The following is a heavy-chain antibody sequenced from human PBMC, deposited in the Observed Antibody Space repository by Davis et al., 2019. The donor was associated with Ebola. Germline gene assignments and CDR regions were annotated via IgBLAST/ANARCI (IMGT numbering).Heavy chain of an antibody. V-gene: IGHV1-18*01. CDR2: ISAYNGNT. Sequence: ASVKVSCKASGYTSTSYGISWVRQAPGQGLEWMGWISAYNGNTNYAQKFQGRSTMTRNISISTAYMELNSLRSEDTAVYYCARRVGARSGFDYWGQGTLVTVSS. CDR3: ARRVGARSGFDY. J-gene: IGHJ4*02. CDR1: GYTSTSYG. D-gene: IGHD1-26*01.